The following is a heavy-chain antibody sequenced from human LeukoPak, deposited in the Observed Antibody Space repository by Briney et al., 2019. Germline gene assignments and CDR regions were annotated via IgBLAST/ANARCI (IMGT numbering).Heavy chain of an antibody. V-gene: IGHV3-9*01. Sequence: GGSLRLSCAASGFTFDDCAMHWVRQAPGKGLEWVSGISWNSGSIGYADSVKGRFTISRDNSKNTLYLQMNSLRAEDTAVYYCAKDGVPFSRGNWFDPWGRGTLVTVSS. CDR1: GFTFDDCA. D-gene: IGHD3-3*02. CDR2: ISWNSGSI. J-gene: IGHJ5*02. CDR3: AKDGVPFSRGNWFDP.